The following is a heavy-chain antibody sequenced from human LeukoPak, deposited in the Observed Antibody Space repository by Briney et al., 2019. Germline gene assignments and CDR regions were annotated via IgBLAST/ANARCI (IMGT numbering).Heavy chain of an antibody. CDR3: AKVRWDNSGWYYLDS. CDR2: ISGSGDRT. V-gene: IGHV3-23*01. J-gene: IGHJ4*02. D-gene: IGHD6-19*01. Sequence: GGSLRLSCAASGFTFSSYAMYWVRQAPGKGLEWVSAISGSGDRTYYADSVKGRFTISRDNSKSTLLLQMNSLRAEDTAVYYCAKVRWDNSGWYYLDSWGQGTLVTVSS. CDR1: GFTFSSYA.